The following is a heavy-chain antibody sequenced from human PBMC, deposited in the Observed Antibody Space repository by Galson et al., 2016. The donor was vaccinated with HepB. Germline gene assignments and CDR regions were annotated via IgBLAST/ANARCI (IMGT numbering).Heavy chain of an antibody. V-gene: IGHV3-15*01. D-gene: IGHD2-2*01. CDR1: GLTFTNAW. CDR3: ATVKLTTWYSSDS. J-gene: IGHJ4*02. CDR2: IKGEADGGTT. Sequence: SLRLSCAASGLTFTNAWMTWVRQAPGKGLEWVGRIKGEADGGTTDYAAPVKGRFYISRDDSTHTLFLHMNSLRVEDGAVYYCATVKLTTWYSSDSWGQGTLVTVSS.